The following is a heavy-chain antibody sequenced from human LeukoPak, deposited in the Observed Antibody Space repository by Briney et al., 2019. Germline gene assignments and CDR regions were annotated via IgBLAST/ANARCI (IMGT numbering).Heavy chain of an antibody. V-gene: IGHV5-51*01. D-gene: IGHD2-15*01. CDR2: IHPGDSDT. Sequence: GESLQISCKGSGYSFSTYWIGWVRQMPGKGLEWMGIIHPGDSDTRYHPSFQGQVTISADKSISTAYLQWTSLKASDTAMYYCARQVGYCSGGSCYWGGMDVWGQGTTVTVSS. CDR3: ARQVGYCSGGSCYWGGMDV. J-gene: IGHJ6*02. CDR1: GYSFSTYW.